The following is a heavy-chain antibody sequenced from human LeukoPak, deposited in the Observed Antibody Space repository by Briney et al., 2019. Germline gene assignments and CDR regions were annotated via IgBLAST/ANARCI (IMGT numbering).Heavy chain of an antibody. Sequence: GGSLRLSCAASGFTFSSYWMHWVRQAPGKGLVWVSRINSDGSSTSYANSVKGRFTISRDNAKNTLYLQMNSLRAEDTAVYYCARRRTYYYDSSGYVDYWGQGTLVTVSS. CDR3: ARRRTYYYDSSGYVDY. V-gene: IGHV3-74*01. CDR2: INSDGSST. J-gene: IGHJ4*02. D-gene: IGHD3-22*01. CDR1: GFTFSSYW.